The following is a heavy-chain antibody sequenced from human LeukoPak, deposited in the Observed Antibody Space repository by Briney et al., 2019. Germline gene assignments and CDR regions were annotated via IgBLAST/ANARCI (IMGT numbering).Heavy chain of an antibody. D-gene: IGHD2-2*01. CDR2: ITGSGGRT. CDR3: AKKALPADLYNWFDP. CDR1: GFTFSSYA. V-gene: IGHV3-23*01. J-gene: IGHJ5*02. Sequence: GGSLRLSCAVSGFTFSSYAMAWVRQAPGKGLEWVSAITGSGGRTYYAESVKGRFTISRDNSKNTLYLQMNSLRAEDTAVYYCAKKALPADLYNWFDPWGQGTLVTVSS.